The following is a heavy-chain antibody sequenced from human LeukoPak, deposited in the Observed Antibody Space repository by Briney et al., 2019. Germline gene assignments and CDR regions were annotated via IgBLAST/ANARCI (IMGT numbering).Heavy chain of an antibody. D-gene: IGHD3-22*01. J-gene: IGHJ5*02. Sequence: PGGSLRLSCAASGFTFSSYGMHWVRQAPGKGLEWVAVISYDGSNKYYADSVKGRFTISRDNAKNSLYLQMNSLRAEDTAVYYCARAVVVASNWFDPWGQGTLVTVSS. CDR2: ISYDGSNK. CDR3: ARAVVVASNWFDP. CDR1: GFTFSSYG. V-gene: IGHV3-30*03.